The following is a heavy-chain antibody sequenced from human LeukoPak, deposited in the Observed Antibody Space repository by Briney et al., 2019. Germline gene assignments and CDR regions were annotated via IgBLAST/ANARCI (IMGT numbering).Heavy chain of an antibody. D-gene: IGHD6-13*01. Sequence: PSETLSLTCTVSGYSISTGYYWGWIRQPPGKGLEWIGYIYYSGSTNYNPSLKGRVTISVDTSKNQFSLKLSSVTAADTAVYYCARGYSSSGLDYWGQGTLVTVYS. CDR2: IYYSGST. J-gene: IGHJ4*02. CDR1: GYSISTGYY. CDR3: ARGYSSSGLDY. V-gene: IGHV4-38-2*02.